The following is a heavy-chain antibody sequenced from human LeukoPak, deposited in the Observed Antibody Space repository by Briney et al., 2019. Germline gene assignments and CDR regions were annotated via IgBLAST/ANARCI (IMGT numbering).Heavy chain of an antibody. V-gene: IGHV3-73*01. CDR2: IRSKANSCAT. D-gene: IGHD3-16*02. CDR3: AKSLIMWDYVWGSYRERQDDY. Sequence: GGSLRLSCAASGFTFSGSAMHWVRQASGKGLEWVGRIRSKANSCATAYAASVKGRFTISRDDSKNTLYLQMNSLRAEDTAVYYCAKSLIMWDYVWGSYRERQDDYWGQGTLVTVSS. J-gene: IGHJ4*02. CDR1: GFTFSGSA.